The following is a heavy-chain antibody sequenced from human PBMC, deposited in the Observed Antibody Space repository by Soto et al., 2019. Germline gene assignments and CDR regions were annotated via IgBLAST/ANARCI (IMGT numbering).Heavy chain of an antibody. D-gene: IGHD3-16*02. CDR1: GSTFSKYA. CDR2: LIPILGTP. J-gene: IGHJ6*02. V-gene: IGHV1-69*01. CDR3: ARDSHDYIWGSYRNGMDV. Sequence: QVQLVQCGAEVKKPGSSVKVSCKASGSTFSKYAITWVRQAPGQGLEWMGGLIPILGTPKYAQKFQGRVTITADESTTTAYMELSSVTVEDTAVYYCARDSHDYIWGSYRNGMDVWGQGTTVSVSS.